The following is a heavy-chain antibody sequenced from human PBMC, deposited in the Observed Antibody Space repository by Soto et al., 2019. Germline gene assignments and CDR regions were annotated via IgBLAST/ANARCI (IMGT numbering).Heavy chain of an antibody. Sequence: LVTLSISCTVSSFSIVTYGWIWIRQHPGKGLEWIGYIYYSGTTNYNPSLKSRVTIFLDTSKNQFSLRLSSVTAADTAVYYCARGRGGTYDAFDIWGQGTLVTVSS. J-gene: IGHJ3*02. CDR2: IYYSGTT. D-gene: IGHD1-26*01. V-gene: IGHV4-59*01. CDR1: SFSIVTYG. CDR3: ARGRGGTYDAFDI.